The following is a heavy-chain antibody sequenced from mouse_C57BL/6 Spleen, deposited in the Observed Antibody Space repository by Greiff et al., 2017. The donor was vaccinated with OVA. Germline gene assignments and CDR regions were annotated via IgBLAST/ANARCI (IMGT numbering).Heavy chain of an antibody. CDR1: GYTFTSYW. Sequence: QVQLQQPGAELVKPGASVKLSCKASGYTFTSYWMHWVKQRPGQGLEWIGMIHPNSGSTNYNEKFKSKATLTVDKSSSTAYMQLSSLTSEDSAVYYCAREPGYGSSPYYFDYWGQGTTLTVSS. J-gene: IGHJ2*01. V-gene: IGHV1-64*01. D-gene: IGHD1-1*01. CDR3: AREPGYGSSPYYFDY. CDR2: IHPNSGST.